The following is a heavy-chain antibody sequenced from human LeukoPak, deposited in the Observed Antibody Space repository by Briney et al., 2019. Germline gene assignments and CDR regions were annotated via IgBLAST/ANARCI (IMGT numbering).Heavy chain of an antibody. CDR1: GYSFTSYW. CDR2: IYPGDSDT. CDR3: ARHHYRGGYYYDSSGFPGLIAFDI. V-gene: IGHV5-51*01. Sequence: HGESLKISCKGSGYSFTSYWIGWVRQMPGKGLEWMGIIYPGDSDTRYSPSFQGQVTISADKSISTAYLQWSSLKASDTAMYYCARHHYRGGYYYDSSGFPGLIAFDIWGQGTMVTVSS. D-gene: IGHD3-22*01. J-gene: IGHJ3*02.